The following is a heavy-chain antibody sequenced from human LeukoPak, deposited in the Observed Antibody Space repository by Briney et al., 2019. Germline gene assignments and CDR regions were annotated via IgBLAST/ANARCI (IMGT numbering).Heavy chain of an antibody. CDR2: ISGSGSGT. J-gene: IGHJ4*02. Sequence: GGSLLLSCATSGFTFSTYAMSWVRPAPGKGLEWVSLISGSGSGTHYADSVKGRFTISRDNSKNMLYLHMNSLRADDTAVYYCARSGTEDGYNIYFDHWGQGTLGTVSS. CDR3: ARSGTEDGYNIYFDH. CDR1: GFTFSTYA. V-gene: IGHV3-23*01. D-gene: IGHD5-24*01.